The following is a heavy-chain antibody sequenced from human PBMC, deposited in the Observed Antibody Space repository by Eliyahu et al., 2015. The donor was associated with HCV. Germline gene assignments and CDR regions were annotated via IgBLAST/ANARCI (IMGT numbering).Heavy chain of an antibody. CDR1: GFTFSSYG. D-gene: IGHD1-20*01. V-gene: IGHV3-30*03. Sequence: QVQLVESGGGVVQPGRSLRLSCAASGFTFSSYGMHWVRQAPGKGLEWVAVISYDGSNKYYADSVKGRFTISRDNSKNTLYLQMNSLRAEDTAVYYCTRRYNWNPLHYYYYY. CDR2: ISYDGSNK. CDR3: TRRYNWNPLHYYYYY. J-gene: IGHJ6*01.